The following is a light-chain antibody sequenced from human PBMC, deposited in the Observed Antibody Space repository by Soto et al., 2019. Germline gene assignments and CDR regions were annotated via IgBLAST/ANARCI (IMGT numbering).Light chain of an antibody. CDR3: QQYNSYPLT. CDR1: QNINDY. J-gene: IGKJ4*01. V-gene: IGKV1-5*01. Sequence: DIQMTQSPSTLSASVGDRVNITCRASQNINDYLAWYQQRPGKSPKFLIYDASTLASGVPSRFSGSGSGTQFTLTINSLQPDDSATYFCQQYNSYPLTFGGGTKVEIK. CDR2: DAS.